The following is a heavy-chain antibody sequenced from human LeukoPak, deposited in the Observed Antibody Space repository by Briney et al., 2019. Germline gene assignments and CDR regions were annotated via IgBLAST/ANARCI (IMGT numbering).Heavy chain of an antibody. V-gene: IGHV1-69*04. D-gene: IGHD2-2*01. CDR2: IIPIFGIA. Sequence: ASVKVSCKASGGTFSSYAISWVRQAPGQGLEWMGRIIPIFGIANYAQKFQGRVTITADKSTSTAYMELSSLRSEDTAVYYCARDYCSSTSCYARAGYYGMDVWGKGTTVTVSS. J-gene: IGHJ6*04. CDR1: GGTFSSYA. CDR3: ARDYCSSTSCYARAGYYGMDV.